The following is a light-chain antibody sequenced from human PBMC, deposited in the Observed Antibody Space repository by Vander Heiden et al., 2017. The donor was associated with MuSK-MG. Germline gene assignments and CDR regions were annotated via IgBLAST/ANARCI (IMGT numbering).Light chain of an antibody. CDR1: ALPKHF. CDR3: QSADSSGDYVV. V-gene: IGLV3-25*03. J-gene: IGLJ2*01. CDR2: QDS. Sequence: SYELTQPPSVSVSPGETARITCSGDALPKHFAYWYQQKPGQAPILLIYQDSQRPSGIPERFSGSTSGTTVTLTIRGVQAEDEADFYCQSADSSGDYVVFGGGTKLTVL.